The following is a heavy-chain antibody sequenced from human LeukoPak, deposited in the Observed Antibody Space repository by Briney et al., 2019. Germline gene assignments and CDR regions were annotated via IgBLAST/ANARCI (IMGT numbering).Heavy chain of an antibody. Sequence: PGRSLRLSCAASGFTFSSYAMHWVRQAPGKGLEWVAVISYDGSNKYYADSVKGRFTISRDNSKNTLYLQMNSLRAEDTAVYYCARGSRGRYYYYYGMDVWGQGTTVTVSS. D-gene: IGHD3-16*01. CDR1: GFTFSSYA. V-gene: IGHV3-30-3*01. J-gene: IGHJ6*02. CDR3: ARGSRGRYYYYYGMDV. CDR2: ISYDGSNK.